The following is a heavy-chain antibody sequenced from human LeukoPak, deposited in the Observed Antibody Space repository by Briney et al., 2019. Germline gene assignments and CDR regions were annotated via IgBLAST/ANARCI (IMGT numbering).Heavy chain of an antibody. J-gene: IGHJ4*02. CDR3: ARRWSSSWLYYFDY. CDR2: IKQDGREK. Sequence: GGSLRLSCAASGFTFSDYWMSWVRQAPGKGLEWVANIKQDGREKWYVDSVKGRFTISRDNAKKSLYLQMNSLRAEDTAVYYCARRWSSSWLYYFDYWGQGTLVTVSS. CDR1: GFTFSDYW. V-gene: IGHV3-7*01. D-gene: IGHD6-13*01.